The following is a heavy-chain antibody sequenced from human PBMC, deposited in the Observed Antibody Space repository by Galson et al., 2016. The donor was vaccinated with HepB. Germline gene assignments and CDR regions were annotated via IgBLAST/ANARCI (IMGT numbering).Heavy chain of an antibody. Sequence: SLRLSCAASGFRFSGYAMTWVRQAPGKGLEWVSGISGSGEHTYYADNVKGRFTISRDNSKTTLYVQMTSLRVEDTAVYYCAKGSIWVSAALYGMDVWRQGTTVTVSS. J-gene: IGHJ6*02. D-gene: IGHD2-21*01. V-gene: IGHV3-23*01. CDR3: AKGSIWVSAALYGMDV. CDR1: GFRFSGYA. CDR2: ISGSGEHT.